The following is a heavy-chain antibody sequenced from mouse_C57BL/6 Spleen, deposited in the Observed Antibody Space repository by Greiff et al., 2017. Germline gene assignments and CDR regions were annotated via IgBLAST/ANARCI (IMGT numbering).Heavy chain of an antibody. CDR1: GYTFTSYW. D-gene: IGHD2-10*02. Sequence: VQLQQSGAELVRPGSSVKLSCKASGYTFTSYWMHWVKQRPIQGLEWIGNIDPSDSETHYNQKFKDKATLTVDKSSSTAYMQLSSLTSEDSAVYYCARGPDLGYFDYWGQGTTLTVSS. CDR3: ARGPDLGYFDY. CDR2: IDPSDSET. J-gene: IGHJ2*01. V-gene: IGHV1-52*01.